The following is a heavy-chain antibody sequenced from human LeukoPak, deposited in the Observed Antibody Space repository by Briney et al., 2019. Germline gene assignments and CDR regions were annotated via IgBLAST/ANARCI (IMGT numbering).Heavy chain of an antibody. J-gene: IGHJ4*02. CDR2: IYYSGST. Sequence: PSETLSLTCTVSGGSISSSSYYWGWIRQPPGKGLEWIGSIYYSGSTYYNPSLKSRVTISVDTSKNQFSLKLSSVTAADTAVYYCARAYYSSSSLLWFGELSPYYFDYWGQGTLVTVSS. CDR3: ARAYYSSSSLLWFGELSPYYFDY. V-gene: IGHV4-39*07. CDR1: GGSISSSSYY. D-gene: IGHD3-10*01.